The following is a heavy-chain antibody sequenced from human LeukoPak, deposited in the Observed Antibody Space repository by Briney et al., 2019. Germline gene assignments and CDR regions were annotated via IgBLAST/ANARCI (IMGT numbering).Heavy chain of an antibody. V-gene: IGHV3-23*01. D-gene: IGHD3-10*01. CDR1: GFTVSSSY. J-gene: IGHJ5*02. Sequence: PGGSLRLSCAASGFTVSSSYMSWVRQAPGKGLEWVSAIRGSGGSTYYADSVKGRFTISRDNSKNTLYLQMNSLRAEDTAVYYCAKDGYYGWGSYHWGQGTLVTVSS. CDR2: IRGSGGST. CDR3: AKDGYYGWGSYH.